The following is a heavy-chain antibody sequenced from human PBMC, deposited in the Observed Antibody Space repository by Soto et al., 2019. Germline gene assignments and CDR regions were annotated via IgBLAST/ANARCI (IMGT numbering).Heavy chain of an antibody. CDR2: VHPYEGTT. CDR3: AREYYSDTTWIDY. D-gene: IGHD1-26*01. J-gene: IGHJ4*02. V-gene: IGHV1-18*04. Sequence: VASVKVSCKTSGFTFTSYPFSWVRQAPGQGLEWLAWVHPYEGTTKVAHQFRDRLTLTTDTSAATVFMELTRLTSDDTAVYFCAREYYSDTTWIDYWGQGTLVTVSS. CDR1: GFTFTSYP.